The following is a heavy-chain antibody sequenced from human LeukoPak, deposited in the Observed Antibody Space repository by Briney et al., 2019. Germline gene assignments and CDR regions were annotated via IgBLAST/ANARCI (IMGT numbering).Heavy chain of an antibody. CDR2: ISGSGGIT. D-gene: IGHD1-1*01. V-gene: IGHV3-23*01. Sequence: GGSLRLSCAASGFTFSSYAMSWVRQAPGKGLEWVSAISGSGGITYYADSVKGRFTISRDNSKNTLYLQMNSLRADDTAVYYCARALSQQLIRYSQDWGQGTLVTVSS. CDR1: GFTFSSYA. J-gene: IGHJ1*01. CDR3: ARALSQQLIRYSQD.